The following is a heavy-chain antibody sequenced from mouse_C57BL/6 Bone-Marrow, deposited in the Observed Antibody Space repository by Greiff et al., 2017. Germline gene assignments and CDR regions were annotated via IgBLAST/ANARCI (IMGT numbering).Heavy chain of an antibody. V-gene: IGHV1-81*01. D-gene: IGHD1-1*01. J-gene: IGHJ4*01. CDR2: IYPRSGNT. Sequence: QVQLQQSGAELARPGASVKLSCKASGYTFTSYGISWVKQRTGQGLEWIGEIYPRSGNTYYNEKFKGKATLTAEKSSSTAYMELRSLTSEDSAVYFCARPISTTVVAPPYYYAMDYWGQGTSVTVSS. CDR1: GYTFTSYG. CDR3: ARPISTTVVAPPYYYAMDY.